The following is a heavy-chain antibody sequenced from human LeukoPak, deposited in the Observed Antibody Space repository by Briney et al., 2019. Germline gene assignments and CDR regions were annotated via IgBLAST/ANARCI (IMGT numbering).Heavy chain of an antibody. J-gene: IGHJ4*02. CDR2: ISSSSSYI. D-gene: IGHD1-26*01. CDR1: GFTFSSYS. CDR3: ARDHGQGSYYVY. V-gene: IGHV3-21*01. Sequence: GGSLRLSCAASGFTFSSYSMNWVRQAPGKGLEWASSISSSSSYIYYADSVKGRFTISRDNAKNSLYLQMNSLRAEDTAVYYCARDHGQGSYYVYWGQGTLVTVSS.